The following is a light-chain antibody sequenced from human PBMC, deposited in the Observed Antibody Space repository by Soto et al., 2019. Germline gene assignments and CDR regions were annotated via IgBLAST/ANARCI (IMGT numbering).Light chain of an antibody. CDR1: RSISDW. CDR3: QQLNSDLIT. CDR2: AAS. Sequence: DIQMTQSPSTLSASVGDRVTITCRASRSISDWLAWYQQKPGKAPELLIFAASSLQSGVPSRFSGSRSGPDFTLTISSLQPEDFATYYCQQLNSDLITFGQGTRLENK. J-gene: IGKJ5*01. V-gene: IGKV1-5*01.